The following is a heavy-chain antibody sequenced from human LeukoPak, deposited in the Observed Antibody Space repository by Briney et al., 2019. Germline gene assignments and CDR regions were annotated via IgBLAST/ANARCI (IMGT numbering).Heavy chain of an antibody. V-gene: IGHV3-9*01. Sequence: GGSLRLSCAASGFTFDDYAMHWVRQAPGKGLEWVSGISWNSGSIGYADSVKGRFTISRDNAKNSLYLQMNSLRAEDTALYYCAKIQSSFDYYGMDVWGQGTTVTVSS. CDR2: ISWNSGSI. J-gene: IGHJ6*02. CDR1: GFTFDDYA. D-gene: IGHD2/OR15-2a*01. CDR3: AKIQSSFDYYGMDV.